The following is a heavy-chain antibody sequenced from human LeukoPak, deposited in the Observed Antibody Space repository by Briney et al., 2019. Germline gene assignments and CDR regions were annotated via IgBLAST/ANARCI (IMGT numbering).Heavy chain of an antibody. V-gene: IGHV4-39*01. D-gene: IGHD3-16*01. Sequence: PSEPLSLTCAVSGGSFSSSSYYWGWIRQPPGKGLEWIGSIYYSGSTYYNPSLKSRVTISGDTSKNQFSLKLSSVTAADTAVYYCARLYYDGWGGLDVWGQGTTVTVSS. CDR1: GGSFSSSSYY. CDR3: ARLYYDGWGGLDV. CDR2: IYYSGST. J-gene: IGHJ6*02.